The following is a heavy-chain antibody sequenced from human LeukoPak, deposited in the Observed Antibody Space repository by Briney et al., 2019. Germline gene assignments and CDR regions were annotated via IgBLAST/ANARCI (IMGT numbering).Heavy chain of an antibody. CDR1: GFTFSSYA. V-gene: IGHV3-64*01. Sequence: PGGSLRLSCAASGFTFSSYAMHWVRQAPGKGLEYVSAISSNGGSTYYANSVKGRFIISRDNSKNTLYLQMGSLRAEDMAVYYCARSIAARPTVCDYWGQGTLVTVSS. D-gene: IGHD6-6*01. CDR3: ARSIAARPTVCDY. CDR2: ISSNGGST. J-gene: IGHJ4*02.